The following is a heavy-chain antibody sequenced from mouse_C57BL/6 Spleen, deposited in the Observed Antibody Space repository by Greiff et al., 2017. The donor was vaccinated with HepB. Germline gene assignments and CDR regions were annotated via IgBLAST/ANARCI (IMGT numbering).Heavy chain of an antibody. CDR3: ARQGFDY. CDR1: GFTFSSYG. J-gene: IGHJ2*01. Sequence: DVQLVESGGDLVKSGGSLKLSCAASGFTFSSYGMSWVRQTPDKRLEWVATISSGGSYTYYPDSVKGRFTISRDNAKNTLYLQMSSLKSEDTAMYYCARQGFDYWGQGTTLTVSS. CDR2: ISSGGSYT. V-gene: IGHV5-6*01.